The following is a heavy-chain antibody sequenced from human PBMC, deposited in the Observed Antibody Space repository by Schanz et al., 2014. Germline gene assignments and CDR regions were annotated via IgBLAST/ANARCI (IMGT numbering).Heavy chain of an antibody. CDR2: IRHSGGSK. V-gene: IGHV3-23*01. D-gene: IGHD2-15*01. Sequence: DVQLLESGGGLVQPGGSLRLSCAASGFTFNSYAMTWVRQAPGKGLEWVSSIRHSGGSKYYADSVKGRFTISRDNSENTLYLQMNSLSADDTAVCYCARDRGYCSGGSCLAFDYWGQGTLVTVSS. CDR3: ARDRGYCSGGSCLAFDY. J-gene: IGHJ4*02. CDR1: GFTFNSYA.